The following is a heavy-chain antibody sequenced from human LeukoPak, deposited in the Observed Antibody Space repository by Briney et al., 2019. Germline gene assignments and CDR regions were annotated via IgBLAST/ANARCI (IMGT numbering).Heavy chain of an antibody. V-gene: IGHV1-69*05. D-gene: IGHD3-22*01. CDR3: AREGYYDSSGYPGEVDP. CDR2: IIPIFGTA. CDR1: GGTFSSYA. Sequence: SAKVSCKASGGTFSSYAISWVRQAPGQGLEWMGGIIPIFGTANYAQKFQGRVTITTDESTSTAYMELSSLRSEDTAVYYCAREGYYDSSGYPGEVDPWGQGTLVTVSS. J-gene: IGHJ5*02.